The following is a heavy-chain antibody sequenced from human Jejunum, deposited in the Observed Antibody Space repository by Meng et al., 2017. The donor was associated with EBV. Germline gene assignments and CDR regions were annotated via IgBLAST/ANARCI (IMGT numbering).Heavy chain of an antibody. J-gene: IGHJ4*02. V-gene: IGHV4-39*01. CDR2: IFSSGSA. CDR3: ARHDCPGSMCLGPFDY. D-gene: IGHD2-8*02. CDR1: GGSINSRDYS. Sequence: RLRGPGPGLVNPRETLSLTCSVPGGSINSRDYSWGWIRQTPGKGLEWIGNIFSSGSAYYNPSLKSRVTISVDTSKTQFSLKPSSVTAADTAVYYCARHDCPGSMCLGPFDYWGQGTLVTVSS.